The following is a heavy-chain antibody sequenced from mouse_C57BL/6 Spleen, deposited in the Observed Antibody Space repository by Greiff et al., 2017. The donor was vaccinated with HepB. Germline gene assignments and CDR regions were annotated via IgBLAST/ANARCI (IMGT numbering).Heavy chain of an antibody. CDR2: IYPGDGDT. CDR1: GYAFSSYW. V-gene: IGHV1-80*01. Sequence: QVQLKESGAELVKPGASVKISCKASGYAFSSYWMNWVKQRPGKGLEWIGQIYPGDGDTNYNGKFKGKATLTADKSSSTAYMQLSSLTSEDSAVYFCARSGGLPYYFDYWGQGTTLTVSS. J-gene: IGHJ2*01. D-gene: IGHD2-2*01. CDR3: ARSGGLPYYFDY.